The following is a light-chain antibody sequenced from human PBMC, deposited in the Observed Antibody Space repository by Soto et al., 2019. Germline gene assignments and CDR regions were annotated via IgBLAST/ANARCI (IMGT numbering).Light chain of an antibody. Sequence: DIQMTQSPSSLSASVRDRVTITCRASQGISNYLAWYQQKPGKVPKLLIYAAPTLQSGVPSRFSGSGSWTDFTLRISTLQAEDVAQYDCQKYYSAHCTFGQGTKVEIK. CDR1: QGISNY. CDR3: QKYYSAHCT. V-gene: IGKV1-27*01. J-gene: IGKJ1*01. CDR2: AAP.